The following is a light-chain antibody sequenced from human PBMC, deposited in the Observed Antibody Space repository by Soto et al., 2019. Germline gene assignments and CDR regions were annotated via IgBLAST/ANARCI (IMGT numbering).Light chain of an antibody. CDR3: CSYAGGYTHAV. J-gene: IGLJ2*01. Sequence: QSVLTQPRSVSGPPGQSVSISCSGTSSEVGTYNYVSWYQQHPGKAPKLMIYDVSKRPSGVPDRFSGSKSGNTASLTISGLQAEDEADYYCCSYAGGYTHAVFGGGTKLTVL. V-gene: IGLV2-11*01. CDR1: SSEVGTYNY. CDR2: DVS.